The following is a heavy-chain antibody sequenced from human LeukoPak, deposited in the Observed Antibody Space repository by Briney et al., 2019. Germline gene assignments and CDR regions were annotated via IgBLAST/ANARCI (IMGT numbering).Heavy chain of an antibody. Sequence: GGSLRLSCAASGFTFSSYWMSWVRQAPGKGLEWVANIKQDESERLYVGSVKGRFIISRDNAKNSLYLQMNSLRAEDTAVYYCARDLPVVGAPGFDYWGQGTLVTVSS. V-gene: IGHV3-7*01. J-gene: IGHJ4*02. D-gene: IGHD1-26*01. CDR2: IKQDESER. CDR1: GFTFSSYW. CDR3: ARDLPVVGAPGFDY.